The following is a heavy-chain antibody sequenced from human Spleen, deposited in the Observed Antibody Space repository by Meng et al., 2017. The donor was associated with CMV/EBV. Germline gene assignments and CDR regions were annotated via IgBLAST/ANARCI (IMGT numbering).Heavy chain of an antibody. V-gene: IGHV1-2*02. CDR3: ARAISHHDFWSDYYSFHFDY. CDR2: INPNTGGT. CDR1: GDY. J-gene: IGHJ4*02. D-gene: IGHD3-3*01. Sequence: GDYLHWVRQAPGQGLEWMGWINPNTGGTSYAQKFQGRVTVTRDTSISTAYMELSRLRYEDTAVYYCARAISHHDFWSDYYSFHFDYWGQGTLVTVSS.